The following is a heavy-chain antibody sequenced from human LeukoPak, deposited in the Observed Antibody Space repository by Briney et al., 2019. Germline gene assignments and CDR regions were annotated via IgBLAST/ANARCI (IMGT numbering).Heavy chain of an antibody. CDR2: IYYSGST. Sequence: SETLSLTCTVSGGSISSGDYYWSRIRQPPGKGLEWIGYIYYSGSTYYNPSLKSRVTISVDTSKNQFSLKLSSVTAADTAVYYCARSPTIFGVVRYMDVWGKGTTVTVSS. CDR1: GGSISSGDYY. J-gene: IGHJ6*03. CDR3: ARSPTIFGVVRYMDV. V-gene: IGHV4-30-4*08. D-gene: IGHD3-3*01.